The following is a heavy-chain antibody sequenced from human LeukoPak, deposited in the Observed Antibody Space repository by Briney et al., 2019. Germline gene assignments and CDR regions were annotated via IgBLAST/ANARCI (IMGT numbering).Heavy chain of an antibody. D-gene: IGHD3-16*01. V-gene: IGHV3-11*06. CDR3: ARASLGIAPFDI. CDR2: ISSSGSYT. Sequence: NPGGSLRLSCAASGFTFSDYYMSWTRQAPGKGLEWVSYISSSGSYTNYADSVKGRFTISRDNAKNSLYLQMNSLRAEDTAVYYCARASLGIAPFDIWGQGTMVTVSS. CDR1: GFTFSDYY. J-gene: IGHJ3*02.